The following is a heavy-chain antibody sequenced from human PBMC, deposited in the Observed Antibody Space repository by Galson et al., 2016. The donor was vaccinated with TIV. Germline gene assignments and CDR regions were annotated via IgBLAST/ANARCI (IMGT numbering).Heavy chain of an antibody. Sequence: SLRLFCAVFGFTFDDFAMHWVRRVPGKGLEWVSLISWDGGSTYYADSVKGRFTISRDNSKDSLYLQMNSLRPDDSGLYYCAKDRGGGTSWYFEYWGQGTLVTVTS. V-gene: IGHV3-43D*03. CDR3: AKDRGGGTSWYFEY. D-gene: IGHD6-13*01. CDR1: GFTFDDFA. CDR2: ISWDGGST. J-gene: IGHJ4*01.